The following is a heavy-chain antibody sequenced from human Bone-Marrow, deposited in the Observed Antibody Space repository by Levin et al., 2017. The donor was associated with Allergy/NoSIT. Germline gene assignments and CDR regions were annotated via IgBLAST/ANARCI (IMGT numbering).Heavy chain of an antibody. Sequence: ASVKVSCAASGFTFSSYWMHWVRQAPGKGLVWVSRINSDGSSTSYADSVKGRFTISRDNAKNTLYLQMNSLRAEDTAVYYCAREWDLGIAAAGTFDYWGQGTLVTVSS. CDR1: GFTFSSYW. CDR3: AREWDLGIAAAGTFDY. V-gene: IGHV3-74*01. J-gene: IGHJ4*02. D-gene: IGHD6-13*01. CDR2: INSDGSST.